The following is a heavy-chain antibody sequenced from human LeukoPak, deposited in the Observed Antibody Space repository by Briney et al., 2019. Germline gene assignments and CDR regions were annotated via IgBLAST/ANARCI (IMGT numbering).Heavy chain of an antibody. V-gene: IGHV4-61*02. CDR1: GGSISSGSYY. J-gene: IGHJ3*02. CDR2: IYTSGST. D-gene: IGHD1-26*01. Sequence: SQTLSLTCTVSGGSISSGSYYWSWIRQPAGKGLEWIGRIYTSGSTNYNPSLKSRVTISVDTSKNQFSLKLSSVTAADTAVYYCARDREVGATQTSAFDIWGQGTMVTVSS. CDR3: ARDREVGATQTSAFDI.